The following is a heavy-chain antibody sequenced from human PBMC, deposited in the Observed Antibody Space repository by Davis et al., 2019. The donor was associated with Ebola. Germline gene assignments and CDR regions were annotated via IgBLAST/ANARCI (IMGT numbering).Heavy chain of an antibody. V-gene: IGHV3-30*03. CDR3: AREMATNLFYYGMDV. J-gene: IGHJ6*04. D-gene: IGHD5-24*01. CDR2: ISYDGSNK. CDR1: GFTFSSYG. Sequence: GGSLRLSCAASGFTFSSYGMHWVRQAPGKGLEWVAVISYDGSNKYYADSVKGRFTISRDNAKNSLFLQMNSLRAKDTAVYYCAREMATNLFYYGMDVWGKGTTVTVSS.